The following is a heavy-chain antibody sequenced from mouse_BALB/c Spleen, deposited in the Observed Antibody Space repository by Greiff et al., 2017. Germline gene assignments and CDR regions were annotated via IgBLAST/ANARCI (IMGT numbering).Heavy chain of an antibody. CDR3: ARSLLGYAMDY. J-gene: IGHJ4*01. CDR2: ILPGSGST. D-gene: IGHD6-5*01. CDR1: GYTFSSYW. V-gene: IGHV1-9*01. Sequence: QVQLQQSGAELMKPGASVKISCKATGYTFSSYWIEWVKQRPGHGLEWIGEILPGSGSTNYNEKFKGKATFTADTSSNTAYMQLSSLTSEDSAVYYCARSLLGYAMDYWGQGTSVTVSS.